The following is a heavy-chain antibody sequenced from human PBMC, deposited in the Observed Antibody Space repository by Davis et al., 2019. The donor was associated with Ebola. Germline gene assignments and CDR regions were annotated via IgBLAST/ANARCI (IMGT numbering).Heavy chain of an antibody. CDR1: GYTFTSYW. V-gene: IGHV5-51*01. CDR2: IYPGDSDT. CDR3: ARPMTNYWYFDL. J-gene: IGHJ2*01. Sequence: GESLKISCKGSGYTFTSYWIAWVRQMPGKGLEWMGIIYPGDSDTRYSSSFQGQVTISADKSISTAYLQWSSLKASDTAMYYCARPMTNYWYFDLWGRGTLVTVSS.